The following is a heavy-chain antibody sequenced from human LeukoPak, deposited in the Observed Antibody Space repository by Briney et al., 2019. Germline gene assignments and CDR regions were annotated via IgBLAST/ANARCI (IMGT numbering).Heavy chain of an antibody. D-gene: IGHD3-22*01. J-gene: IGHJ2*01. Sequence: PVGSLRLSRVLSLFTFNYYGMHAVRPAPGRRVEWVSAICITVDTHYPDCVKGRFAMSREDAKNSVHLQMNALRAGDTAVYYCARGVSYYYDNSGHPGWYFDLWGRGTLVTVSS. CDR3: ARGVSYYYDNSGHPGWYFDL. V-gene: IGHV3-13*01. CDR1: LFTFNYYG. CDR2: ICITVDT.